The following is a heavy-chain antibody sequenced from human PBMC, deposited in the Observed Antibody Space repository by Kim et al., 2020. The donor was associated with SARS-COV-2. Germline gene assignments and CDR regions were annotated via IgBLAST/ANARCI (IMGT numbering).Heavy chain of an antibody. V-gene: IGHV3-9*01. J-gene: IGHJ6*02. CDR1: GFTFDDYV. D-gene: IGHD2-15*01. Sequence: GGSLRLSCAASGFTFDDYVMHWVRQAPGKGLEWVSGISWNSGTIAYADSVKGRFTISRDNAKNSLYLQMNSRRAEDTAFYYCAQDRFRYCHGGSCYVMYGMGVWGQGTTVTVSS. CDR2: ISWNSGTI. CDR3: AQDRFRYCHGGSCYVMYGMGV.